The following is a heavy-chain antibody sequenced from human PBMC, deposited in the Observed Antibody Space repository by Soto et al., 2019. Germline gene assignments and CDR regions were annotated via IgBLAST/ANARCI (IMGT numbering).Heavy chain of an antibody. V-gene: IGHV4-39*01. CDR1: GGSISSSSFF. J-gene: IGHJ4*02. CDR2: INYSGTT. Sequence: QLQLQESGPGLAEPSETLSLTCTVSGGSISSSSFFWTWVRQSPGKGLEWIGSINYSGTTYYTSSLRSRVTRSVDAAKNQFSITRSSVTASDTAIYYCARLSHCFTTSCYFDYWCQGILVTVSS. CDR3: ARLSHCFTTSCYFDY. D-gene: IGHD2-2*01.